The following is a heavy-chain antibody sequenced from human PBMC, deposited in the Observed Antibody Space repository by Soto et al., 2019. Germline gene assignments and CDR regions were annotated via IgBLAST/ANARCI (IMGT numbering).Heavy chain of an antibody. Sequence: GKSLKISCQGSGYSFTTYWIAWVRQMPGKGLEWMGIIYPGDSDTRYSPSFQGQVTMSADKSISTAYLQWSSLKASDTAIYYCAIHNGTTTGMDVWGQGTTVTGSS. CDR3: AIHNGTTTGMDV. V-gene: IGHV5-51*01. CDR2: IYPGDSDT. J-gene: IGHJ6*02. CDR1: GYSFTTYW. D-gene: IGHD1-7*01.